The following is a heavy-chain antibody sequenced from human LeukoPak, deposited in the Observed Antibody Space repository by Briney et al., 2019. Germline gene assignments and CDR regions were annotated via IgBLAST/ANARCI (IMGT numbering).Heavy chain of an antibody. D-gene: IGHD1-14*01. V-gene: IGHV3-11*06. Sequence: GGSLRLSCAASGFTFSDYYLSWIRQAPGKGLECVSYISSSGSQTLHADPVKGRFTISRDNAKNSLYLQMNSLRAEDTAVYYCARNRNYGLDIWGQGTKVTVSS. J-gene: IGHJ3*02. CDR1: GFTFSDYY. CDR3: ARNRNYGLDI. CDR2: ISSSGSQT.